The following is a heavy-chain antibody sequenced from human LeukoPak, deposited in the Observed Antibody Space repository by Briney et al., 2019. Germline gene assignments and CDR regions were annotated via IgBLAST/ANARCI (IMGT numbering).Heavy chain of an antibody. Sequence: ASVKVSCKASGYTFTSNGITWVRQAAGQGLEWMGWISAYNGNTNYAQKLQGSVTMTTDTSTSTAYMELRSLRSDDTAVYYCARDGFCGSTSCYEDYWGQGTLVTVSS. CDR1: GYTFTSNG. V-gene: IGHV1-18*01. D-gene: IGHD2-2*01. CDR3: ARDGFCGSTSCYEDY. CDR2: ISAYNGNT. J-gene: IGHJ4*02.